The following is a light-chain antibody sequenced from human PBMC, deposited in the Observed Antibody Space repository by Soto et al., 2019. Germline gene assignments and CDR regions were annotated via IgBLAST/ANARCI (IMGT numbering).Light chain of an antibody. CDR3: QAWDSSTGVV. CDR1: KLGDKY. Sequence: SYELTQPPSVSVSPGQTASITCSGDKLGDKYACWYQQKPGQSPVLVIYGDSKRPSGIPERFSGSNSGNTATLTISGTQAMDEADYYCQAWDSSTGVVFGGGTKLIVL. V-gene: IGLV3-1*01. J-gene: IGLJ2*01. CDR2: GDS.